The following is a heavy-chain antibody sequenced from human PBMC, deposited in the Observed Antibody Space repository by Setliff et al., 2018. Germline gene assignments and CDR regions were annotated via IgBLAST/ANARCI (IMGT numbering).Heavy chain of an antibody. V-gene: IGHV4-39*07. CDR3: ARDPGHRSGTWSLDY. CDR2: ISFGGNT. Sequence: ETLSLTCPVSGDSISSTYYYWGRIRPPPGKGLEWIGSISFGGNTYYNPSLKSRVTISLDTSKNQFSLKLNSVTAADTAVYSCARDPGHRSGTWSLDYWGQGTQVTVSS. J-gene: IGHJ4*02. CDR1: GDSISSTYYY.